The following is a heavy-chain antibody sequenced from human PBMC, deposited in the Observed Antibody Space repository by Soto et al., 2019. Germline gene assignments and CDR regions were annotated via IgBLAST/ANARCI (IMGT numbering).Heavy chain of an antibody. CDR3: AKKLPEAGSHFAFDI. D-gene: IGHD2-2*01. V-gene: IGHV3-23*01. J-gene: IGHJ3*02. CDR2: ISGGGDTT. CDR1: GFTFSSYG. Sequence: GGSLRLSCAASGFTFSSYGISWIRLSPGKGLEWVSVISGGGDTTYYTPSVKGRFTISRDDFRNTLYLQMNSLRTEDTAIYYCAKKLPEAGSHFAFDIWGHGTMVTVSS.